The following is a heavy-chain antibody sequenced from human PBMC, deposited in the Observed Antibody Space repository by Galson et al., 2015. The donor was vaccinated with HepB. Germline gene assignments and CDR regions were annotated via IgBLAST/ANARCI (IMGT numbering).Heavy chain of an antibody. V-gene: IGHV3-13*01. CDR2: IDTAGDT. Sequence: SLRLSCAASGFTFSSYDMHWVRRVTGRGLEWVSGIDTAGDTYYPGSVKGPFTISRENGENSLYLHMNSLKAGDTAVYYCARERYGPGFWYFDLWGCGTPVIVSS. CDR1: GFTFSSYD. CDR3: ARERYGPGFWYFDL. D-gene: IGHD3-10*01. J-gene: IGHJ2*01.